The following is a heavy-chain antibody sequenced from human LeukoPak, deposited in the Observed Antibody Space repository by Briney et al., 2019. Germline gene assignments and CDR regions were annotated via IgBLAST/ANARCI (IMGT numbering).Heavy chain of an antibody. J-gene: IGHJ4*02. Sequence: GGSLRLSCAASGFTFNTYSMDWVRQAPGKGLEWVSSISSTSSYIYYADSVKGRFTISRDNAKNSLYLQMNSLRAEDTAVYYCAIEDIVNYWGQGTLVTVSS. V-gene: IGHV3-21*04. CDR1: GFTFNTYS. CDR2: ISSTSSYI. CDR3: AIEDIVNY. D-gene: IGHD2-15*01.